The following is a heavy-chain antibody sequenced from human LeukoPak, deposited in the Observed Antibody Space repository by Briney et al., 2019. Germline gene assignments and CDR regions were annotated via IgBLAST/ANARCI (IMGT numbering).Heavy chain of an antibody. D-gene: IGHD3-10*01. CDR3: TTQRSRITMVRGVIRSDH. J-gene: IGHJ4*02. Sequence: GGSLRLSCATSAFTFSNAWMSWVRQAPGKGLEWVGRIKSKTDGGTTDYAAPVKGRFTISRDDSKNTLYLQMNSLKTEDTAVYYCTTQRSRITMVRGVIRSDHWGQGTLVTVSS. CDR1: AFTFSNAW. V-gene: IGHV3-15*01. CDR2: IKSKTDGGTT.